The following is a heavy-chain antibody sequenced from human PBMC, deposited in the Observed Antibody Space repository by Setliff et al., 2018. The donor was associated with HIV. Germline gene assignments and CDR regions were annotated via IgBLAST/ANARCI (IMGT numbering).Heavy chain of an antibody. D-gene: IGHD6-19*01. CDR2: ISYDGSST. Sequence: PGGSLRLSCAASRFTFSTYAMHWVRQAPGKGLEWVAIISYDGSSTTCADSVKGRFTISRDNAKNTLYLQMNSLRAEDTAVYYCAGGYLSGWSATAANWGQGALVTVSS. J-gene: IGHJ4*02. V-gene: IGHV3-30*07. CDR3: AGGYLSGWSATAAN. CDR1: RFTFSTYA.